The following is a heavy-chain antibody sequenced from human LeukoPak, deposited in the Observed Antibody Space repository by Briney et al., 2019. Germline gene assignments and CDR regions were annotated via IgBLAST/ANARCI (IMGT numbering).Heavy chain of an antibody. Sequence: ASVKVSYKASGYTFTSYDINWVRQATGQGLEWMGWMNPNSGNTGYAQKFQGRVTMTRNTSISTAYMELSSLRSEDTAVYYCARGKHRPPYSSGCLGYWGQGTLVTVSS. CDR1: GYTFTSYD. J-gene: IGHJ4*02. D-gene: IGHD6-19*01. V-gene: IGHV1-8*01. CDR2: MNPNSGNT. CDR3: ARGKHRPPYSSGCLGY.